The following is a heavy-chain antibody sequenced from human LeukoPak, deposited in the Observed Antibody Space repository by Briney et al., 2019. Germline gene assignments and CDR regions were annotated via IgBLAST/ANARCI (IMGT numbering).Heavy chain of an antibody. CDR2: VTGSDGST. Sequence: GGSLRLSCAASGFIFNTNAMTWARQAPGKGLEWVSTVTGSDGSTFYANSVKGRFTISRDNSKNTVFLHMTSLRAEDTAVYYCTKFDYWGQGVLVTVSS. CDR3: TKFDY. V-gene: IGHV3-23*01. CDR1: GFIFNTNA. J-gene: IGHJ4*02.